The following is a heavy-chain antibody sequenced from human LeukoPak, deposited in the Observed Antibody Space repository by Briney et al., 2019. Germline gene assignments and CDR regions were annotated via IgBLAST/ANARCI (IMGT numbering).Heavy chain of an antibody. CDR2: ISRHNANT. CDR3: ARVLGYSYGGEAFDI. J-gene: IGHJ3*02. CDR1: GYTFFSYG. V-gene: IGHV1-18*01. D-gene: IGHD5-18*01. Sequence: SVKVSCKPSGYTFFSYGISWVRQAPGQGLEWMGWISRHNANTDYAQKFQGRVIMTKDTSTSTVYMELRSLRSDDTAVYYCARVLGYSYGGEAFDIWGQGTVVTVSS.